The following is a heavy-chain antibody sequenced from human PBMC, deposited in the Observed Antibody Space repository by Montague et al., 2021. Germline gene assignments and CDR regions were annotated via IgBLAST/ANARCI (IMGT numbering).Heavy chain of an antibody. D-gene: IGHD2-15*01. CDR2: LYYSASN. V-gene: IGHV4-39*01. Sequence: SETLYLTCTVSGGSISSSSYYWGWIRQPPGKGLEWIGNLYYSASNYYNPSLKSRLTISVDTSKNPLSLKLGSVTDADTAFYSGVVTASLYYHGMDVWGQGTTVTVSS. J-gene: IGHJ6*02. CDR1: GGSISSSSYY. CDR3: VVTASLYYHGMDV.